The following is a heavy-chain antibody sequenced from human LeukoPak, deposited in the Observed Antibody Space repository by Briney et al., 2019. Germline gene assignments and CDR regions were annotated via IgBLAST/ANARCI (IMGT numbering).Heavy chain of an antibody. V-gene: IGHV1-2*02. Sequence: ASVKVSCKASGYTFTDYFIHRIRQAPGQGLEWMGWINPNSGATSYAQKFQGRVTMTRDTSINTGNMELTGLRFDDTAVYYCARELSAVGRWGAFDMWGQGTMVTVSS. CDR1: GYTFTDYF. D-gene: IGHD6-13*01. CDR2: INPNSGAT. CDR3: ARELSAVGRWGAFDM. J-gene: IGHJ3*02.